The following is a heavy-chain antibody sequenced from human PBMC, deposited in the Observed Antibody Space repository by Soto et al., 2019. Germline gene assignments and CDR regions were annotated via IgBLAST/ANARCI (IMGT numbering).Heavy chain of an antibody. V-gene: IGHV1-8*01. D-gene: IGHD4-17*01. CDR3: ARGDDRNDYGDYDYFQH. Sequence: ASVKVSCKASGYTFTSYDITWVRPATGQGREWMGWLNPESSNTGYAQKFQGRVTMSRDTSISTAYMELTSLRSEDTAVYYCARGDDRNDYGDYDYFQHWGQGTLVTVSS. CDR2: LNPESSNT. J-gene: IGHJ1*01. CDR1: GYTFTSYD.